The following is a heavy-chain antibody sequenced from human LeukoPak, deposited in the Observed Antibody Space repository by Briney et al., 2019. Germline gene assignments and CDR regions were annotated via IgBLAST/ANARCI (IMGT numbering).Heavy chain of an antibody. CDR2: IYYSGST. Sequence: PSETLSLTCTVSGGSISSGDYYWSWIRQPPGKGLEWIGYIYYSGSTYYNPSLQSRVIISVDTSKNQFSLKLSSVAAADTAVYYCARGLSSIAAAGPWDWYFDLWGRGTLVTVSS. CDR3: ARGLSSIAAAGPWDWYFDL. V-gene: IGHV4-30-4*01. J-gene: IGHJ2*01. D-gene: IGHD6-13*01. CDR1: GGSISSGDYY.